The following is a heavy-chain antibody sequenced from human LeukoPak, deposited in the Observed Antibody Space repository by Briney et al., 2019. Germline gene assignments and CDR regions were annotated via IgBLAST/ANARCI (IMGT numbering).Heavy chain of an antibody. CDR3: ASSGFGEFDY. D-gene: IGHD3-10*01. Sequence: GGSLRLSCAASGFTFSSYSMNWVRQAPGKGLEWVSSISSSSSYIYYADSVKGRFTISRDNSKNTLYLQMNSLRAEDTAVYYCASSGFGEFDYWGQGTLVTVSS. J-gene: IGHJ4*02. CDR1: GFTFSSYS. V-gene: IGHV3-21*04. CDR2: ISSSSSYI.